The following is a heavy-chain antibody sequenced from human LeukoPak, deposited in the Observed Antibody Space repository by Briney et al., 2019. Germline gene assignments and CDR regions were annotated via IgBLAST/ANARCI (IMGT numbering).Heavy chain of an antibody. D-gene: IGHD2-2*01. V-gene: IGHV3-21*04. CDR1: GFTLSRYS. CDR2: ISSSSSYI. CDR3: AKELFAAMPGAFDY. J-gene: IGHJ4*02. Sequence: GGSLRLSCAASGFTLSRYSMNWVRQAPGKGVEVVSSISSSSSYIYYSDSVKGRFTISRDNSKNTVSLEMKSLRAEDTALYYCAKELFAAMPGAFDYWGQGPLVTVFS.